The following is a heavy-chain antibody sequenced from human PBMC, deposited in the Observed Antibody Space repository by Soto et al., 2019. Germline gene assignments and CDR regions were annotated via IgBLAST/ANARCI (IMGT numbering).Heavy chain of an antibody. J-gene: IGHJ4*02. Sequence: PVGSLRLSCEASGFTFNTYSMHWVRQPPGKGLEWLAAIWYDGTQKYYADSVKGRFIISRDNSKKTLYLEMNSLGAEDTAVYYCARAGGTTVTGLWHFDSWGQGTLVTVSS. V-gene: IGHV3-33*01. CDR3: ARAGGTTVTGLWHFDS. D-gene: IGHD4-17*01. CDR2: IWYDGTQK. CDR1: GFTFNTYS.